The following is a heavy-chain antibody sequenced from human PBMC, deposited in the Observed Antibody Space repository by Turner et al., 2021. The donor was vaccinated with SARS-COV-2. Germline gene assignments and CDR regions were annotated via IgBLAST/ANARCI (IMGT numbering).Heavy chain of an antibody. D-gene: IGHD2-2*02. Sequence: VSCKASGYTFTSYGISWVRQAPGQGLEWMGWINAYNSNTNYAQKLQGRVTMTTDTSTSTAYMELRSLRSDDTAVYYCATLHCSSTICYSTHYGMDVWGQGTTVTVSS. J-gene: IGHJ6*02. CDR1: GYTFTSYG. CDR2: INAYNSNT. V-gene: IGHV1-18*01. CDR3: ATLHCSSTICYSTHYGMDV.